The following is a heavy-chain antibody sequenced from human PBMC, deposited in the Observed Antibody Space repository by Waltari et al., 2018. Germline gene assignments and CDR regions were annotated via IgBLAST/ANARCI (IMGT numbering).Heavy chain of an antibody. D-gene: IGHD4-17*01. V-gene: IGHV3-7*03. CDR1: FSSYW. CDR2: IKQDGSEK. CDR3: ARDLLFRLTTVVTRGGFDY. Sequence: FSSYWMSWVRQAPGKGLEWVANIKQDGSEKYYVDSVKGRFTISRDNAKNSLYLQMNSLRAEDTAVYYCARDLLFRLTTVVTRGGFDYWGQGTLVTVSS. J-gene: IGHJ4*02.